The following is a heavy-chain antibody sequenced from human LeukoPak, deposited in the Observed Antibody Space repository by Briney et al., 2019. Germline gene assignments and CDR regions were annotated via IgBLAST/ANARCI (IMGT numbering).Heavy chain of an antibody. Sequence: PGGSLRLSCAASGFTFSSYAMHWVRQAPGKGLEWVAVISYDGSNKYYADSVKGRFIISRDNSKNTLYLQMNSLRAEDTAVYYCARSLYGDYVLYFDYWGQGTLVTVSS. CDR3: ARSLYGDYVLYFDY. J-gene: IGHJ4*02. D-gene: IGHD4-17*01. V-gene: IGHV3-30-3*01. CDR1: GFTFSSYA. CDR2: ISYDGSNK.